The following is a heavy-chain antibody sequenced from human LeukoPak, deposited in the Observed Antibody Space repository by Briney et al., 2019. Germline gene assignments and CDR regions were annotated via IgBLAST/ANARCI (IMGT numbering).Heavy chain of an antibody. V-gene: IGHV3-23*01. J-gene: IGHJ4*02. D-gene: IGHD5-12*01. CDR1: GFTFSSYA. CDR2: ISGSGGST. CDR3: AKDGREWPRSLDY. Sequence: GGSLRLSCAASGFTFSSYAMSWVRQAPGKGLEWVSGISGSGGSTYYADSVKGRFTISRDNSKNTLYLQMNSLRAEDTAVYYCAKDGREWPRSLDYWGQGTLVTVSS.